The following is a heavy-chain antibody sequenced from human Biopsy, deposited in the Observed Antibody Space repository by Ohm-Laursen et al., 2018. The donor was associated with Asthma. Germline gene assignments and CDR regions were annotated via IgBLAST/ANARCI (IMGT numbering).Heavy chain of an antibody. D-gene: IGHD6-19*01. V-gene: IGHV1-69*01. CDR3: ARCQVGYSSGWSLLLKKIYYSGMDV. CDR1: GGTFSNFA. J-gene: IGHJ6*02. CDR2: IMTVFGTT. Sequence: ASSVKVSCKAPGGTFSNFAISWVRQAPGQGLEWLGGIMTVFGTTNYAQKFQGRVTITADESTSTAYMEVTSLRSGDTAIYYCARCQVGYSSGWSLLLKKIYYSGMDVWGQGTAVTVSS.